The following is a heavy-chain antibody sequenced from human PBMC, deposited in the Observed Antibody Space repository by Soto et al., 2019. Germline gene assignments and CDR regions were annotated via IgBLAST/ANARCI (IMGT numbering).Heavy chain of an antibody. J-gene: IGHJ4*02. V-gene: IGHV1-69*01. CDR2: IIPIFGTA. CDR3: AIDGGRHSGGIAY. CDR1: GGTISSYS. Sequence: QVQLVQSGAEVKKPGSSVKVSCKASGGTISSYSINWVRQAPGQGLEWMGEIIPIFGTANYAQKFQGRVTMTADESTSTAYMELSSLRSEDAAVYYCAIDGGRHSGGIAYWGQGTLVTVSS. D-gene: IGHD1-26*01.